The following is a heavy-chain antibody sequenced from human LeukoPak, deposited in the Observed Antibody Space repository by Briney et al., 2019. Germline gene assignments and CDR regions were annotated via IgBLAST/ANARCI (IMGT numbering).Heavy chain of an antibody. J-gene: IGHJ5*02. D-gene: IGHD1-1*01. Sequence: GASVKVSCKASGYTFTSYGISWVRQAPGQGLEWMGWISAYNGNTNYAQKPQGRVTMTTDTSTSTAYMELRSLRSDDTAVYYCARESELERVPRWFDPWGQGTLVTVSS. CDR2: ISAYNGNT. V-gene: IGHV1-18*04. CDR3: ARESELERVPRWFDP. CDR1: GYTFTSYG.